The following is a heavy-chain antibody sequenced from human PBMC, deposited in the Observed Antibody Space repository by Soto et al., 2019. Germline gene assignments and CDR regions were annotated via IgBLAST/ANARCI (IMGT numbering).Heavy chain of an antibody. CDR2: IWYDGSNK. J-gene: IGHJ6*02. D-gene: IGHD3-9*01. CDR3: ARDYFLTGYYYYGMDV. Sequence: PGGSLRLSCAASGFTFSSYGMHWVRQAPGKGLEWVAVIWYDGSNKYYADSVKGRFTISRDNSKNTLYLQMNSLRAEDTAVYYCARDYFLTGYYYYGMDVWGQGTTVTVS. V-gene: IGHV3-33*01. CDR1: GFTFSSYG.